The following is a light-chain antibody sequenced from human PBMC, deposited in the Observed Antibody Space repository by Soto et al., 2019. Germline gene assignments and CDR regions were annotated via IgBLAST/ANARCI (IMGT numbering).Light chain of an antibody. CDR1: QSISTY. Sequence: AIRMTQSPSSLSAATGDRVTITCRASQSISTYLAWYQQKPGKAPKLLIYKASSLESGVPSRFSGSGSGTEFTLTISSLQPDDVATYYCQQYFHYPVTFGRGPRWIS. CDR2: KAS. CDR3: QQYFHYPVT. J-gene: IGKJ2*01. V-gene: IGKV1-8*01.